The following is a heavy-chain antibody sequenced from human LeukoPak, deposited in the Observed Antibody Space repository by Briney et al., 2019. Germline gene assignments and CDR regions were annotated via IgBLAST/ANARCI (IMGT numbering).Heavy chain of an antibody. CDR2: IYDTGSS. V-gene: IGHV4-59*01. CDR3: AGNRNALGDVNWLDP. D-gene: IGHD3-16*01. CDR1: GASISGYC. Sequence: SETLSLTCTVSGASISGYCWNWIRQSPGKGLEWIAFIYDTGSSNYNPSLTSRVTISIDTSKNQFSLKLKSVTAADTAVYYCAGNRNALGDVNWLDPWGQGTLVTVSS. J-gene: IGHJ5*02.